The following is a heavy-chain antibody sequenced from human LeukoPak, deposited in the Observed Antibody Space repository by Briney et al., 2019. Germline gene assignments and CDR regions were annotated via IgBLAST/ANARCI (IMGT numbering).Heavy chain of an antibody. D-gene: IGHD3-22*01. V-gene: IGHV3-23*01. CDR3: AKDYDSSGWAAFDI. CDR2: ISGSGGST. J-gene: IGHJ3*02. CDR1: GFTFSSYA. Sequence: GGSLRLSCAASGFTFSSYAMSWVRQAPGKGLEWVSGISGSGGSTYYADFVKGRFTISRDNSKNRLYLQMNSLRAEDTAVYYCAKDYDSSGWAAFDIWGQGTMVTVSS.